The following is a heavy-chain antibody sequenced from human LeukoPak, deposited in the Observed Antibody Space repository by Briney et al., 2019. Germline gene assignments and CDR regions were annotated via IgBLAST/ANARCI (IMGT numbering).Heavy chain of an antibody. Sequence: GGSLRLSCAASGFTFDDYGMSWVRQAPGKGLEWVSGINWNGGSTGYADSVKGRFTISGDNAKNSLYLQMNSLRAEDTALYYCARDRTIAAVGYFQHWGQGTLVTVSS. D-gene: IGHD6-13*01. V-gene: IGHV3-20*04. CDR3: ARDRTIAAVGYFQH. CDR2: INWNGGST. J-gene: IGHJ1*01. CDR1: GFTFDDYG.